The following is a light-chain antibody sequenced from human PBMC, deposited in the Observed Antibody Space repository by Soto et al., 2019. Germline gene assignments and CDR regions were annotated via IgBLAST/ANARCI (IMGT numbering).Light chain of an antibody. J-gene: IGLJ2*01. CDR1: SSNIGTDT. V-gene: IGLV1-44*01. CDR3: AAWDDSLNGPV. Sequence: QSVLTQPPSASGTPGQRVTISCSGSSSNIGTDTVNWYQHLPGTAPKLLISTNNLRPSGVPDRFSGSKSGTSASLAISGLQSEDEGDYYCAAWDDSLNGPVFGGGTQLTVL. CDR2: TNN.